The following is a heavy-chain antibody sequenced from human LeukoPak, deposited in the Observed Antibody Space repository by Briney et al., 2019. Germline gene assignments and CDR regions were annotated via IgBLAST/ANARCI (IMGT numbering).Heavy chain of an antibody. CDR2: ISWSSGSI. J-gene: IGHJ6*02. CDR3: AKGSGLRYFDWLLSPSDGMDV. V-gene: IGHV3-9*01. D-gene: IGHD3-9*01. Sequence: GRSLRLSCAASGFTFDDYAMHWVRQAPGKGLEWVSGISWSSGSIFYADSVKGRFTISRDNAKNSLYLQMNSLRAEDTALYYCAKGSGLRYFDWLLSPSDGMDVWGQGTTVTVSS. CDR1: GFTFDDYA.